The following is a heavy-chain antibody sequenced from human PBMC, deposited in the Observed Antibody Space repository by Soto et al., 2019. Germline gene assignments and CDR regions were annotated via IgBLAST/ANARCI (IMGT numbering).Heavy chain of an antibody. CDR1: GGSISSYY. CDR2: IYTSGST. V-gene: IGHV4-4*07. D-gene: IGHD3-9*01. Sequence: QVQLQESGPGLVKPSETLSLTCTVSGGSISSYYWSWIRQPAGKGLEWIGRIYTSGSTNYNPSLKSRVTMSVDTSKNQFSLKQSSVTAADTAVYDCARDRAEYYDILTPTKWGWFDPWGQGTLVTVSS. CDR3: ARDRAEYYDILTPTKWGWFDP. J-gene: IGHJ5*02.